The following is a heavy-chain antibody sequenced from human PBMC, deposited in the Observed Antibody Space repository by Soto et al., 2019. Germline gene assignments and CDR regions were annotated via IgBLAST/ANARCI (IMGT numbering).Heavy chain of an antibody. CDR3: AMDLSPPGEFFYDAFDV. D-gene: IGHD2-21*01. V-gene: IGHV3-7*04. CDR2: IKRDGTVT. CDR1: GFTFSAFW. J-gene: IGHJ3*01. Sequence: EVQLVESGGGLVQPGESLRLSCAASGFTFSAFWMTWLRQAPGKGLEWVANIKRDGTVTHYGDSVEGRCTLSRDNAQNSVFLQLNSLRPEDTAMYYCAMDLSPPGEFFYDAFDVWGQGTFVTVSS.